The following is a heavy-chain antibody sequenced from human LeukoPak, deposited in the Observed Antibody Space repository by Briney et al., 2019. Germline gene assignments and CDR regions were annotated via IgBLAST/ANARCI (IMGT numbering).Heavy chain of an antibody. J-gene: IGHJ5*02. D-gene: IGHD1-26*01. CDR2: VYSTGST. CDR1: GGFISSGSYY. CDR3: ARELGFNWSDP. Sequence: SETLSLTCTVSGGFISSGSYYWSWIRQPAGKGLEWIGRVYSTGSTNYSPSLKSRVTISIDTSRNQFSLKPSSVTAADTAVYYCARELGFNWSDPWGQGTLVTVSS. V-gene: IGHV4-61*02.